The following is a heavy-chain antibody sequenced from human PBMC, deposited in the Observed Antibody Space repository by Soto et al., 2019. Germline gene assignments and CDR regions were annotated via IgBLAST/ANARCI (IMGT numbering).Heavy chain of an antibody. CDR1: GFTFSSYW. V-gene: IGHV3-74*01. CDR3: ARGIRIYYGMDV. D-gene: IGHD2-15*01. J-gene: IGHJ6*02. CDR2: LNGDGTTT. Sequence: PGGSLILSCEASGFTFSSYWMHWVRQVPGKGLVWVSRLNGDGTTTNYADSVKGRFTISRDNAKNTVYLQMSSLRAEDTAVYYCARGIRIYYGMDVWGQGTTVTVSS.